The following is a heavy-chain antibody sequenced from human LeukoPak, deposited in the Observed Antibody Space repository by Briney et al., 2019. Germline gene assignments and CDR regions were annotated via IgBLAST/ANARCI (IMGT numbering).Heavy chain of an antibody. CDR2: MYSGGAT. CDR1: GVTVSSSY. CDR3: ARDPSPFYGDYGY. V-gene: IGHV3-66*01. Sequence: GGSLRLSCAASGVTVSSSYMSWVRQAPGKGLEWVSIMYSGGATDYADPVKGRFTISRDNSKNTLYLQMNSLRAEDTAVYYCARDPSPFYGDYGYWGQGTLVIVSS. J-gene: IGHJ4*02. D-gene: IGHD4-17*01.